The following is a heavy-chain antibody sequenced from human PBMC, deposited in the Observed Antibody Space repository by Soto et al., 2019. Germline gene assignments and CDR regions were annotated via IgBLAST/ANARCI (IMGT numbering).Heavy chain of an antibody. CDR2: TYYRSKWYN. CDR1: GDSVSSNSVA. V-gene: IGHV6-1*01. CDR3: ARTLAYCSSTSCYAPWFDS. D-gene: IGHD2-2*01. J-gene: IGHJ5*01. Sequence: PSQTLSLTCAISGDSVSSNSVAWNWIRQSPSRGLEWLGRTYYRSKWYNDYAVSVKSRITINPDTSKNQFSLQLNSVTPEDTAVYYCARTLAYCSSTSCYAPWFDSWGQGTLVTV.